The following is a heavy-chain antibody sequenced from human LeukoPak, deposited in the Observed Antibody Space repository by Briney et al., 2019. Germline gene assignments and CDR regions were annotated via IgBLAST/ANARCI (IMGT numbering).Heavy chain of an antibody. D-gene: IGHD1-26*01. CDR3: ARLLPPSGSYSYYSYYMDV. CDR1: GGSISSYY. V-gene: IGHV4-4*09. J-gene: IGHJ6*03. CDR2: IYTSGDT. Sequence: SETLSLTCTVSGGSISSYYWSWIRQPPGKGLEWIGSIYTSGDTNYKPSLKSRVTISVDTSKNQFSLKLTSVTAADTAVYYCARLLPPSGSYSYYSYYMDVWGKGTTVTVSS.